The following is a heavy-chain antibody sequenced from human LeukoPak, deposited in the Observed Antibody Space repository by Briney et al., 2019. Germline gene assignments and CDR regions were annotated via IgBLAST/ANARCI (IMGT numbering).Heavy chain of an antibody. CDR1: GFTFSSYT. D-gene: IGHD1-26*01. Sequence: GGSLRLSCAASGFTFSSYTMNWVRQAPGKGLEWVSSISSTSIYIYYADSVKGRFTISRDNSKNTLYLQMNSLRAEDTAVYYCAKDRVGGSYIDYWGQGTLVTVSS. CDR3: AKDRVGGSYIDY. CDR2: ISSTSIYI. J-gene: IGHJ4*02. V-gene: IGHV3-21*01.